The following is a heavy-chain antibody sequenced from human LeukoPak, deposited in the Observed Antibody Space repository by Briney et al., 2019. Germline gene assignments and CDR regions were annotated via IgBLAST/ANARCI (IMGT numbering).Heavy chain of an antibody. V-gene: IGHV3-23*03. CDR2: LYSSGYT. CDR3: AKDLLRFLEWLLYDAFDI. CDR1: GFTFDDFG. Sequence: GGSLRLSCAASGFTFDDFGMSWVRQAPGKGLEWVSVLYSSGYTKYADSVKGRFTISRDNSKNTLYLQMNSLRAEDTAVYYCAKDLLRFLEWLLYDAFDIWGQGTMVTVSS. D-gene: IGHD3-3*01. J-gene: IGHJ3*02.